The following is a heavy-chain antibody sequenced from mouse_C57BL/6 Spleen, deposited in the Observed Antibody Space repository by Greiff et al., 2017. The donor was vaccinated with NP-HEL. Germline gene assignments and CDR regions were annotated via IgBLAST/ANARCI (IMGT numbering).Heavy chain of an antibody. Sequence: EVQLQQSGAELVKPGASVKLSCTASGFNIKDYYMHWVKQRTEQGLAWIGRIDPEDGENKYAPKVQGKGSITTETSSNTAYLQLSSLTSEDTAVYYCAPGTWFAYWGQGTLVTVSA. V-gene: IGHV14-2*01. CDR2: IDPEDGEN. D-gene: IGHD4-1*01. CDR1: GFNIKDYY. J-gene: IGHJ3*01. CDR3: APGTWFAY.